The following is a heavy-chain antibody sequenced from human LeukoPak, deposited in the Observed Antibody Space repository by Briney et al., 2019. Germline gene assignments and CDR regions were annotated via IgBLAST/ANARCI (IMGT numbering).Heavy chain of an antibody. CDR3: ARTRKTETTVLDY. CDR2: IIPIFGTA. Sequence: SVKVSCKASGGTFSSYAISWVRQAPGQGLEWMGGIIPIFGTANYAQKFQGRVTITTDESTSTAYMELSSLRSEDTAVYYCARTRKTETTVLDYWAKETLVPVS. D-gene: IGHD1-7*01. V-gene: IGHV1-69*05. J-gene: IGHJ4*02. CDR1: GGTFSSYA.